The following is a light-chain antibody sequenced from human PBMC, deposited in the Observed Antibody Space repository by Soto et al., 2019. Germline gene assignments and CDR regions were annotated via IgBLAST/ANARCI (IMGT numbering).Light chain of an antibody. CDR2: GAS. J-gene: IGKJ4*02. CDR3: QQYGRYPPT. CDR1: QSVGSTY. Sequence: PGKTATLSCRPSQSVGSTYFAWYQQKRGQAPRFLIYGASSRATGIPDRFSGSGSGTDFTLTISRLEPEDSAVYYCQQYGRYPPTFGGGTKVDIK. V-gene: IGKV3-20*01.